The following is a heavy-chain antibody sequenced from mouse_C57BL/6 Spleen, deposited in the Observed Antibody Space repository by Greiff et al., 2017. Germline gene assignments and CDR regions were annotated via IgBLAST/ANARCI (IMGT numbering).Heavy chain of an antibody. D-gene: IGHD2-3*01. CDR2: INPSSGYT. V-gene: IGHV1-7*01. CDR3: ASGYDGYYGPYFDY. Sequence: QVQLQQSGAELAKPGASVKLSCKASGYTFTSYWMHWVKQRPGQGLEWIGYINPSSGYTKYNQKFKDKATLTADKSSSTAYMQLSRLTYEDSAVYDCASGYDGYYGPYFDYWGQGTTLTVSS. J-gene: IGHJ2*01. CDR1: GYTFTSYW.